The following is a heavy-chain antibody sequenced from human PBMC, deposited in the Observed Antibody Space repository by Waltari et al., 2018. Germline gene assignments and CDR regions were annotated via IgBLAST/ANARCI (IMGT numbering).Heavy chain of an antibody. CDR2: TNSSGST. J-gene: IGHJ6*02. Sequence: HVQLQQWGAGLLRPSVNLSLTCAVNGGSSSGYYWSWIRQRPGKRTGWVGETNSSGSTNNNSSIKSRVTIAVDTSKNQFALKLSFVTAADTDGYYCARCTMVRGVHLGWYYYYYGMDVWGQGTTVTVSS. CDR1: GGSSSGYY. D-gene: IGHD3-10*01. V-gene: IGHV4-34*01. CDR3: ARCTMVRGVHLGWYYYYYGMDV.